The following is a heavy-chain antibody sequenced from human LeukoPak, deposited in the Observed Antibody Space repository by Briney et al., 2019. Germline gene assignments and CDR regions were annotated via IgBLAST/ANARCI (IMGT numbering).Heavy chain of an antibody. CDR1: DGSISSYY. CDR2: IYYSGST. J-gene: IGHJ3*02. Sequence: KPSETLSLTCTVSDGSISSYYWSWIRQPPGKGLEWIGYIYYSGSTHYNPSLKSRVTISVDTSKNQFSLKLSSVTAADTAVYYCARGGGGLHAFDIWGQGTMVTVSS. CDR3: ARGGGGLHAFDI. V-gene: IGHV4-59*01. D-gene: IGHD2-15*01.